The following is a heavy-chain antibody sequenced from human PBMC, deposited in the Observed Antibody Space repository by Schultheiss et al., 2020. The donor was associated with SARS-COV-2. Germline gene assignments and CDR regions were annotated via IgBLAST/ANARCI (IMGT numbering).Heavy chain of an antibody. CDR1: GGSVSSGSYY. J-gene: IGHJ6*02. Sequence: SQTLSLTCTVPGGSVSSGSYYWSWIRQPPVKGLEWIGYIYYSGSTNYNPSLKSRVTISVDTSKNQLSLQLSSVTAADTAVYYCAREEAARHYYYYGMDVWGQGTTVTVSS. D-gene: IGHD6-6*01. CDR2: IYYSGST. CDR3: AREEAARHYYYYGMDV. V-gene: IGHV4-61*01.